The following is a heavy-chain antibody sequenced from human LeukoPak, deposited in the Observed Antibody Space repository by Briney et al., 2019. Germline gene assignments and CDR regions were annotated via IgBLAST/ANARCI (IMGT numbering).Heavy chain of an antibody. CDR3: AGRDNGYYYGMDV. CDR1: GFTVSSNY. Sequence: GGSRRLSCAADGFTVSSNYMSWVRHTPGKVLEWVSLIYSGGSTYYADSVKGRSTISRDNSKNTLYLQMHSLRAEDTAVYYCAGRDNGYYYGMDVWGQGTTVTVSS. V-gene: IGHV3-66*01. J-gene: IGHJ6*02. D-gene: IGHD2-8*01. CDR2: IYSGGST.